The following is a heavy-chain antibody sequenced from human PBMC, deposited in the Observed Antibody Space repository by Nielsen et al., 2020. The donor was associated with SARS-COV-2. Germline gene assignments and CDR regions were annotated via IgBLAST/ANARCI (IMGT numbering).Heavy chain of an antibody. CDR2: INHSGST. V-gene: IGHV4-39*07. CDR3: AREWELERGRFDP. CDR1: GGSISSSSYY. J-gene: IGHJ5*02. D-gene: IGHD1-1*01. Sequence: SETLSLTCTVSGGSISSSSYYWGWIRQPPGKGLEWIGEINHSGSTNYNPSLKSRVTISVDTSKNQFSLKLSSVTAADTAVYYCAREWELERGRFDPWGQGTLATVSS.